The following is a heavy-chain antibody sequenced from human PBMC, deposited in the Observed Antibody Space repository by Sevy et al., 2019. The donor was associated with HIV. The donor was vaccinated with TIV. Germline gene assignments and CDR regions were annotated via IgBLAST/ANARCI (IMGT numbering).Heavy chain of an antibody. J-gene: IGHJ3*02. V-gene: IGHV3-21*01. D-gene: IGHD6-19*01. CDR2: ISGISNYI. CDR1: GFTFTSYS. Sequence: GGSLRLSCAASGFTFTSYSTHWVRQAPGKGLEWVSSISGISNYIYYADSVKGRFSISRDNAKNSLYLQMNSLRAEDTAVFYCARAVPATDAFDIWGQGTLVTVSS. CDR3: ARAVPATDAFDI.